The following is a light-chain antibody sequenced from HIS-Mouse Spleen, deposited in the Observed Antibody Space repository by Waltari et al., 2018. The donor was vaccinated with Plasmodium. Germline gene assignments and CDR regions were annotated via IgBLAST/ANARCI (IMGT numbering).Light chain of an antibody. CDR2: EDS. CDR1: ALPKKY. CDR3: YSTDSSGNHRV. V-gene: IGLV3-10*01. Sequence: SSELTQPPSVSVSPGPTARLTCAGDALPKKYAYWYQQKSGQAPVLVIYEDSKRPSGIPERFSGSSSGTMATLTISGAQVEDEADYYCYSTDSSGNHRVFGGGTKLTVL. J-gene: IGLJ3*02.